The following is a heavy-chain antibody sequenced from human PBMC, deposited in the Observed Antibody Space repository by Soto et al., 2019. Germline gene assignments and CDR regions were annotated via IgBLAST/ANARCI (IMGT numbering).Heavy chain of an antibody. V-gene: IGHV4-59*01. J-gene: IGHJ4*02. CDR3: ARVLVGATTFGFFDY. CDR1: GDSISSYY. D-gene: IGHD1-26*01. CDR2: IYYSGST. Sequence: ETLSLTCTVYGDSISSYYWSWIRQPPGKGLEWIGYIYYSGSTNYNPSLKSRVTISVDTSKNQFSLKLSSVTAADAAVYYCARVLVGATTFGFFDYWGPGTLLTVS.